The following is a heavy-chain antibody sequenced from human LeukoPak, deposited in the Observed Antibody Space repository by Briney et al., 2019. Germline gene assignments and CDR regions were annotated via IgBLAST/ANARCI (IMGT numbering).Heavy chain of an antibody. J-gene: IGHJ5*02. D-gene: IGHD1-26*01. CDR1: GGTFTSYA. Sequence: ASVKVSCKASGGTFTSYAISWVRQAPGQGLEWMGGIIPIFGTANYAQKFQGRVTITADKSTSTAYMELSSLRSEDTAVYYCARSYSESYYFWFDPWGQGTLVTVSS. CDR3: ARSYSESYYFWFDP. CDR2: IIPIFGTA. V-gene: IGHV1-69*06.